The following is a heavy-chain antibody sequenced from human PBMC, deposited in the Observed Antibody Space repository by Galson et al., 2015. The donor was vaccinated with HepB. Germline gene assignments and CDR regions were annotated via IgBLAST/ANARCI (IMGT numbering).Heavy chain of an antibody. Sequence: QSGAEVKKPGESLKISCKGSGYSFTSYWIGWVRQMPGKGLEWMGIIYPGDSDTRYSPSFQGQVTISADKSISTAYLQWSSLKASDTAMYYCARDLAKRGHIFFRTIPLGMDVWGQGTTVTVSS. V-gene: IGHV5-51*01. CDR2: IYPGDSDT. CDR3: ARDLAKRGHIFFRTIPLGMDV. D-gene: IGHD2-21*01. J-gene: IGHJ6*02. CDR1: GYSFTSYW.